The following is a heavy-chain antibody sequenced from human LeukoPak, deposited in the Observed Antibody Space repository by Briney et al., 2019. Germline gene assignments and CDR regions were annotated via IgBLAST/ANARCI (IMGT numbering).Heavy chain of an antibody. CDR2: IRDDGSNK. J-gene: IGHJ4*02. Sequence: PGGSLRLSCAAPGFTFRSYGMHWVREALGKGLEWVAFIRDDGSNKYYADSVKGRFTISRDNSKNTLYLQMNSLRAEDTAVYYCAKDQGSRDGYKGVFDYWGQGTLVTVSS. CDR1: GFTFRSYG. D-gene: IGHD5-24*01. V-gene: IGHV3-30*02. CDR3: AKDQGSRDGYKGVFDY.